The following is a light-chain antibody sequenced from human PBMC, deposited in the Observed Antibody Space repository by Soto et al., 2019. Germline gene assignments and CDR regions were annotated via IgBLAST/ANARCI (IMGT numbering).Light chain of an antibody. V-gene: IGKV4-1*01. CDR1: QSVLYSSNNKNY. Sequence: DIVMTQSPDSLAVSLGERATINCKSSQSVLYSSNNKNYLAWYQQRPGQPPNLLIYWASTRESGVPDRFSGSGSGTDFTLTISSLQAEDVYIYYCQQYFSFPWTFGQGTKVEIK. CDR2: WAS. CDR3: QQYFSFPWT. J-gene: IGKJ1*01.